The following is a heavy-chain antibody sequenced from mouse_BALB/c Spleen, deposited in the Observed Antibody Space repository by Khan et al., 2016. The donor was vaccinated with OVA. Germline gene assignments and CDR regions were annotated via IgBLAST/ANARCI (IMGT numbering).Heavy chain of an antibody. CDR1: GYIFTSYW. Sequence: QIQLVQSGAELVRPGTSVKLSCKTSGYIFTSYWIHWVKQRSGQGLEWIARIYPGTDNTYYNEKFKDKATLTADKSSSTAYLQLRSLKSEDSAVFFCAREEALYYFDYWGQGTTLTVSS. CDR2: IYPGTDNT. J-gene: IGHJ2*01. V-gene: IGHV1-76*01. CDR3: AREEALYYFDY. D-gene: IGHD3-2*02.